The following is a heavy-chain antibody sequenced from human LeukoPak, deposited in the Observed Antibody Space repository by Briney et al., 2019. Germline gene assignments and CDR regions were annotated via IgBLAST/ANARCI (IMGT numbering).Heavy chain of an antibody. CDR3: ARGYCSSTSCYGYFQH. V-gene: IGHV1-46*01. J-gene: IGHJ1*01. CDR1: GYTFTSYY. Sequence: ASVKVSCKASGYTFTSYYMHWVRQAPGQGLEWMGIINPSGGSTSYAQKFQGRVTMTTDTSTSTAYMELRSLRSDDTAVYYCARGYCSSTSCYGYFQHWGQGTLVTVSS. CDR2: INPSGGST. D-gene: IGHD2-2*01.